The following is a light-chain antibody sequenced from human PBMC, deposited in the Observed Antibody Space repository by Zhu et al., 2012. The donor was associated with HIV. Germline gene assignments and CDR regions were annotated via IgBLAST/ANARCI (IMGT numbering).Light chain of an antibody. CDR1: QSVTSTY. J-gene: IGKJ4*01. CDR3: QERSIWPRLT. CDR2: DAS. Sequence: EIVLTQSPGTLSLSPGERATLSCRASQSVTSTYFAWYKQKPGQAPRLLIYDASNRAIGIPARFSGSGSGTDFTLTISSLEPEDFAVYYCQERSIWPRLTFGGGTKVEIK. V-gene: IGKV3D-20*02.